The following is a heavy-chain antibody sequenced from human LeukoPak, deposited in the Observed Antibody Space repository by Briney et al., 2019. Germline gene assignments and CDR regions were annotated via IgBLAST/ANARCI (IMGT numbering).Heavy chain of an antibody. CDR2: ISSSSSYI. D-gene: IGHD4-23*01. Sequence: GGSLRLSCAASGFTFSSYSMNWVRQAPGKGLEWVSSISSSSSYIYYADPVKGRFTISRDNAKNSLYLQMNSLRAEDTAVYYCARDADVYGGNSGYWGQGTLVTVSS. V-gene: IGHV3-21*01. CDR1: GFTFSSYS. CDR3: ARDADVYGGNSGY. J-gene: IGHJ4*02.